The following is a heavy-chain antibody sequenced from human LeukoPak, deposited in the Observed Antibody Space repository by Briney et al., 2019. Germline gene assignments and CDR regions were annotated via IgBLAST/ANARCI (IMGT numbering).Heavy chain of an antibody. J-gene: IGHJ5*02. V-gene: IGHV4-39*01. D-gene: IGHD2-2*03. CDR1: GGPISSNIYY. CDR2: IYDSGST. CDR3: ARRGYCGSTCCYPFDP. Sequence: SETLSLTCTVSGGPISSNIYYWGWIRQPPGKGLEWIGCIYDSGSTYYNPSLKSRDTISVDKSNHEFSLTLSSVTAADTAVYYCARRGYCGSTCCYPFDPWGQGT.